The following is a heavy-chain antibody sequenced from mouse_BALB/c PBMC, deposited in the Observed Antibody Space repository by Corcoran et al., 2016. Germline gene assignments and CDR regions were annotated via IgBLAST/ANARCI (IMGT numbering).Heavy chain of an antibody. CDR3: ARNWDWYFNV. V-gene: IGHV4-1*02. Sequence: EVKLLESGGGLVQPGGSLKLSCAASGFDFSRYWMSWVRQAPGKGLEWIGEVNADSSTINYTPSLKDKFIISRDNAKSTLYLQMSFVRSEDTALYYCARNWDWYFNVWGAGTTVTVSS. J-gene: IGHJ1*01. D-gene: IGHD4-1*01. CDR1: GFDFSRYW. CDR2: VNADSSTI.